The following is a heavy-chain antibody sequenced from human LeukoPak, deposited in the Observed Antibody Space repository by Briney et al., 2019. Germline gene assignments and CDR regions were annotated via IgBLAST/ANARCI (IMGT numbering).Heavy chain of an antibody. D-gene: IGHD3-10*01. CDR1: GGSISSGGYS. CDR2: IYYSGST. Sequence: PSETLSLTCTVSGGSISSGGYSWSWIRQHPGKGLEWIGYIYYSGSTYYNPSLKSRVTVSVDTSKNQFSLKQSSVTAADTAVYYCARGRRTMVRGVDYWGQGTLVTVSS. V-gene: IGHV4-31*03. J-gene: IGHJ4*02. CDR3: ARGRRTMVRGVDY.